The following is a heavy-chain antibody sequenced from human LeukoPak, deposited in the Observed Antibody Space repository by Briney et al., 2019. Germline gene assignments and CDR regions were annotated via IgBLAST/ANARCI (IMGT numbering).Heavy chain of an antibody. CDR3: AKDRGTVGYDILTGYHFDY. Sequence: ALRLSCAASGFTFDDYVMHWVRQAPGKGLEWVSGITWNSDTIAYADSVKGRFTISRDNSKNTLYLQMNSLRAEDTAVYYCAKDRGTVGYDILTGYHFDYWGQGTLVTVSS. CDR2: ITWNSDTI. J-gene: IGHJ4*02. CDR1: GFTFDDYV. V-gene: IGHV3-9*01. D-gene: IGHD3-9*01.